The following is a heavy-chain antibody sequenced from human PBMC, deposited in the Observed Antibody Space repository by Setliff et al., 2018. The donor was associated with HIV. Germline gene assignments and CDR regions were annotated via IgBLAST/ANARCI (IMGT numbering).Heavy chain of an antibody. Sequence: SVKVSCKASGGTFSSYAISWVRQAPGQGLEWMGRIIPMFGTANYAQKFQGRVTITADKSTSTAYMELTRLRSEDTAVYYCARTLGYCSGGSCYLDYWGQGTLVTVSS. J-gene: IGHJ4*02. CDR1: GGTFSSYA. D-gene: IGHD2-15*01. V-gene: IGHV1-69*06. CDR3: ARTLGYCSGGSCYLDY. CDR2: IIPMFGTA.